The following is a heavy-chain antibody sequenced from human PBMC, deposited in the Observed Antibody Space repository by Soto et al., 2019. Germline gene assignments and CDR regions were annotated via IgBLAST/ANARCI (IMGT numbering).Heavy chain of an antibody. CDR1: GGSISSGGYY. CDR3: ARVAADYYDSSGLAFI. Sequence: SETLSLTCTVSGGSISSGGYYWSWIRQHPGKGLEWIGYIYYSGSTYYNPSLKSRVTISVDTSKNQFSLKLSSVTAADTAVYYCARVAADYYDSSGLAFIWGQGTSVTVSS. CDR2: IYYSGST. D-gene: IGHD3-22*01. V-gene: IGHV4-31*03. J-gene: IGHJ3*02.